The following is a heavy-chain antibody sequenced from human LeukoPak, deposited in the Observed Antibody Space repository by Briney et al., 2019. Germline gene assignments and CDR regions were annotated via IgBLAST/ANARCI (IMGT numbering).Heavy chain of an antibody. D-gene: IGHD1-14*01. CDR3: ARGTVMTDGDY. V-gene: IGHV4-34*01. CDR2: INRSGAT. J-gene: IGHJ4*01. CDR1: GGSFTGYY. Sequence: PSETLSLTCAVYGGSFTGYYWSWIRQSPGKGLEWIGEINRSGATNYNPSLKSRVTLSVDTSKSQCSLKLTSVTAADTAVFYCARGTVMTDGDYWGHGTLVTVSS.